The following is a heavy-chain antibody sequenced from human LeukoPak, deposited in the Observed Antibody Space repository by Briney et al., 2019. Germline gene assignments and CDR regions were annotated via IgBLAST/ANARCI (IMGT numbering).Heavy chain of an antibody. CDR2: IWYDGSNK. V-gene: IGHV3-33*01. J-gene: IGHJ6*02. D-gene: IGHD2-2*01. Sequence: GGSLRLSCAASGFTFSSYGMHWVRQAPGKGLEWVAVIWYDGSNKYYADSVKGRFTISRDNSKNTLYLQMNSLRAEDTAVYYCARDLSESSSTSCYDCYYYYGMDVWGQGTTVTVFS. CDR1: GFTFSSYG. CDR3: ARDLSESSSTSCYDCYYYYGMDV.